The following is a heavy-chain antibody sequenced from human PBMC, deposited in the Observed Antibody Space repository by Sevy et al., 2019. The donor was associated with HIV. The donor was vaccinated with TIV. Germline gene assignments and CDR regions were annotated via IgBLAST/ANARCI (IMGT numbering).Heavy chain of an antibody. CDR3: AKGDSTFYGMDV. J-gene: IGHJ6*02. V-gene: IGHV3-23*01. Sequence: GGSLRLSCAASGFTFSTYTMTWVRQAPGKGLEWVSAISGSAGSTYYAGSVKGRFTISRDNSKNTLYLQMNSLRVEDTAVYYCAKGDSTFYGMDVWGQGTTVTVSS. CDR2: ISGSAGST. CDR1: GFTFSTYT. D-gene: IGHD6-13*01.